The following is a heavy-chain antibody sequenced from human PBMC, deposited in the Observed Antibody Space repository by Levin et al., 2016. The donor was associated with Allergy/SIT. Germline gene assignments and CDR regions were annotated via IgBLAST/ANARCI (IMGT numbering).Heavy chain of an antibody. V-gene: IGHV3-30*04. J-gene: IGHJ4*02. CDR2: ITFDGSKK. Sequence: GESLKISCAASGFTFSSYAMHWVRQAPGKGLEWVAAITFDGSKKYYADSVRGRFTISRDDSKLFLQVNSLRGEDTAVYYCARGDYGDLYWGQGTLVTVSS. CDR1: GFTFSSYA. D-gene: IGHD4-17*01. CDR3: ARGDYGDLY.